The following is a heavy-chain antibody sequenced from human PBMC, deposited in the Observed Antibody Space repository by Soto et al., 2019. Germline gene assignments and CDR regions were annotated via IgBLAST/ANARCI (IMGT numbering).Heavy chain of an antibody. V-gene: IGHV3-9*01. CDR1: GFTFDDYA. CDR2: ISWNSGSI. Sequence: EVQLVESGGGLVQPGRSLRLSCAASGFTFDDYAMHWVRQAPGKGLEWVSGISWNSGSIGYADSVKGRFTISRDNAKNSLYLQMNSLRAEDTALYYCAKDISGIAEAGGWFDPWGQGTLVTVSS. CDR3: AKDISGIAEAGGWFDP. D-gene: IGHD6-13*01. J-gene: IGHJ5*02.